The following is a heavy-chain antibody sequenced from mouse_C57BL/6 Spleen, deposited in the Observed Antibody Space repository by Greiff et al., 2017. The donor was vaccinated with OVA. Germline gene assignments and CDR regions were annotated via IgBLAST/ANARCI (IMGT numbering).Heavy chain of an antibody. CDR3: TPGYYRYWYFDV. V-gene: IGHV6-6*01. CDR1: GFTFSDAW. Sequence: EVQRVESGGGLVQPGGSMKLSCAASGFTFSDAWMDWVRQSPEKGLEWVAEIRNKANNHATYYAESVKGRFTISRDDSKSSVYLQMNSLRAEDTGIYYCTPGYYRYWYFDVWGTGTTVTVSS. D-gene: IGHD2-3*01. J-gene: IGHJ1*03. CDR2: IRNKANNHAT.